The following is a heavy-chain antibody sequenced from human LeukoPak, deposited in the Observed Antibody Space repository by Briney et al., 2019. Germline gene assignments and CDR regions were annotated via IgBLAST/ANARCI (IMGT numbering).Heavy chain of an antibody. J-gene: IGHJ4*02. CDR1: GFTFSSYS. Sequence: GRSLRLSCAASGFTFSSYSMNRVRQAPGKGLEWVSSISSSSSYIYYADSVKGRFTISRDNAKNSLYLQMNSLRAEDTAVYYCARVLGYSYGWHHFDYWGQGTLVTVSS. CDR2: ISSSSSYI. CDR3: ARVLGYSYGWHHFDY. V-gene: IGHV3-21*01. D-gene: IGHD5-18*01.